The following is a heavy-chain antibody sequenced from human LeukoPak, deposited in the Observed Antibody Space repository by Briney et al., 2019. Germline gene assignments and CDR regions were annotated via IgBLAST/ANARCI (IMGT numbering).Heavy chain of an antibody. CDR3: ARGEGDYYDSSGYYCEFDY. Sequence: GGSLRLSCAASGFTFSSYAMSWVRQAPGKWLEWVSAISGSGGSTYYADSVKGRLTISRDISKNTLYLQMNSLRAEDTAVYYCARGEGDYYDSSGYYCEFDYWGQGTLVTVSS. D-gene: IGHD3-22*01. CDR1: GFTFSSYA. V-gene: IGHV3-23*01. J-gene: IGHJ4*02. CDR2: ISGSGGST.